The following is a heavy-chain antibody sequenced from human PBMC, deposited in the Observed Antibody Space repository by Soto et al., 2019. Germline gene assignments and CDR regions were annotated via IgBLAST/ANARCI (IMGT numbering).Heavy chain of an antibody. CDR3: TRHPPRGVSVGEFDF. CDR1: GGSISNYY. D-gene: IGHD3-10*01. Sequence: SETLSLTCTVSGGSISNYYWTWIRQPPGKGLEWIGYIYYSGSTNYNPSLKSRVTISVDTSKNQFSLKLSSVTAADTAVYYCTRHPPRGVSVGEFDFWGQGALVTVPQ. V-gene: IGHV4-59*08. CDR2: IYYSGST. J-gene: IGHJ4*02.